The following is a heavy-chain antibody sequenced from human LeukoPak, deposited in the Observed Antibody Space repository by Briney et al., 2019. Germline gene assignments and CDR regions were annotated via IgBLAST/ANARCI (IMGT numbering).Heavy chain of an antibody. CDR3: ARGGSSSGLGFFDY. D-gene: IGHD6-6*01. Sequence: GRSLRLSCAASGFTFSSYAMHWVRQAPGKGLEWVAVISYDGSNKYYADSVKGRFTISRDNSKNTLYLQMNSLRAEDTAVYYCARGGSSSGLGFFDYWGQGTLVTVSS. CDR1: GFTFSSYA. CDR2: ISYDGSNK. V-gene: IGHV3-30*01. J-gene: IGHJ4*02.